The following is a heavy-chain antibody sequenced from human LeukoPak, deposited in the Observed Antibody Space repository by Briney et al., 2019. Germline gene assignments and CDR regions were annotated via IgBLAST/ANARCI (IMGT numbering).Heavy chain of an antibody. Sequence: GGSLRLSCAASGFTVSSNYMSWVRQAPGKGLEWVSVIYSGGSTYYADSVKGRFTISRDNSKNTVYLQMNSLRVEDTAVYYCARGHCSGGSCYWDYYGMDVWGQGTTVTVSS. CDR2: IYSGGST. D-gene: IGHD2-15*01. CDR3: ARGHCSGGSCYWDYYGMDV. J-gene: IGHJ6*02. CDR1: GFTVSSNY. V-gene: IGHV3-53*01.